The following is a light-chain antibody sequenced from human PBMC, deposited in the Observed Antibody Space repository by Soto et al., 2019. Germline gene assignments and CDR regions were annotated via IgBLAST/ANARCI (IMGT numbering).Light chain of an antibody. CDR2: EVS. Sequence: QSALTQPASASGSLGQSITISCTGTSTDFGGQNYVSWYQQHPGRAPKLILYEVSNRPSGISDRFSGSKSGNTASLTISGLQAEDMADYYCSSYTDVVTLEVFGPGTKLTVL. CDR1: STDFGGQNY. V-gene: IGLV2-14*01. CDR3: SSYTDVVTLEV. J-gene: IGLJ1*01.